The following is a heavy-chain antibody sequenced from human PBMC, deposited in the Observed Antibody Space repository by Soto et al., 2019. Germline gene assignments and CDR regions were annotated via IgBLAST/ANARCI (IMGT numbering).Heavy chain of an antibody. CDR1: GFTFSSYA. V-gene: IGHV3-23*01. Sequence: GGSLRLSCAASGFTFSSYAMSWVRQAPGKGLEWVSAISGSGGSTYYADSVKGRFTISRDNSKNTLYLQMNSLRAEDTAVYYCAKQANYYDSSGYYLLGYWGQGTLVTVSS. J-gene: IGHJ4*02. CDR2: ISGSGGST. CDR3: AKQANYYDSSGYYLLGY. D-gene: IGHD3-22*01.